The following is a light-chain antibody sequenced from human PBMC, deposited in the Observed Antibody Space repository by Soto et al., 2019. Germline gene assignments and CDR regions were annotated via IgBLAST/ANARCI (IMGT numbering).Light chain of an antibody. CDR2: DAS. J-gene: IGKJ4*01. CDR1: QGISSA. Sequence: AIQLTQSPSSLSVSVGDRVTITCRASQGISSALAWYQQKPGKAPKLLIYDASSLESGVPSRFSGRGSGTDFTLTISSLRPEDFATYYCQQFKTCPLTFGGGTKVEIK. V-gene: IGKV1-13*02. CDR3: QQFKTCPLT.